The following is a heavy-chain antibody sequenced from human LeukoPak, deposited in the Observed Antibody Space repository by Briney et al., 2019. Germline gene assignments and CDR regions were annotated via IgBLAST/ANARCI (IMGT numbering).Heavy chain of an antibody. V-gene: IGHV3-7*01. Sequence: GGSLRLSCAASGFTFSTYWMMWVRQAPGKGLEWVANINEDGSEKYYADSVEGRFTISRDNAKNSLDLQMSSLRADDTALYYCARSKIDYWGQGTLVTVSS. CDR3: ARSKIDY. D-gene: IGHD4-11*01. J-gene: IGHJ4*02. CDR2: INEDGSEK. CDR1: GFTFSTYW.